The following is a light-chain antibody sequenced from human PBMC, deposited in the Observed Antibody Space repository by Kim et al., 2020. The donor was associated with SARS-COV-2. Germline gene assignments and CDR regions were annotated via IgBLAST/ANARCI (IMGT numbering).Light chain of an antibody. J-gene: IGLJ3*02. Sequence: VSPRQTASITCSGDKLGDKYACWYQQKPGQSPVLVIYQDSKRPSGIPERFSGSNSGNTATLTISGTQAMDEADYYCQAWDSSTAEFGGGTQLTVL. V-gene: IGLV3-1*01. CDR3: QAWDSSTAE. CDR1: KLGDKY. CDR2: QDS.